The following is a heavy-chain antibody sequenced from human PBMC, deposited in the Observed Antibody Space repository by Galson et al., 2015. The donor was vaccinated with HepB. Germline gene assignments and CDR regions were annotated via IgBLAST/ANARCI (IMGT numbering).Heavy chain of an antibody. CDR3: ATDRGGGSYWPHAFDI. CDR2: FDPEDGET. CDR1: GYTLTELS. V-gene: IGHV1-24*01. D-gene: IGHD1-26*01. Sequence: SVKVSCKVSGYTLTELSMHWVRQAPGKGLEWMGGFDPEDGETIYAQRFQGRVTMTEDTSTDTAYMELSSLRSEDTAVYYCATDRGGGSYWPHAFDIWGQGTMVTVSS. J-gene: IGHJ3*02.